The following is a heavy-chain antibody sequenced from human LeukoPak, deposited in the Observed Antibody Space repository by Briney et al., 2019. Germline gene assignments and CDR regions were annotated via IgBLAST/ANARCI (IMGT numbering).Heavy chain of an antibody. V-gene: IGHV4-30-4*08. Sequence: SETLSLTCTVAGASINNGDYYWTWIRQPPGKGLEWIGYIYYTGSTYYNPSLKSRVTISIDTPKNQFSLKLTSVTAADTTVYYCARLMAYYSDTNAYYEPGFHCWGQGTLVTVSS. CDR1: GASINNGDYY. D-gene: IGHD3-22*01. CDR3: ARLMAYYSDTNAYYEPGFHC. CDR2: IYYTGST. J-gene: IGHJ4*02.